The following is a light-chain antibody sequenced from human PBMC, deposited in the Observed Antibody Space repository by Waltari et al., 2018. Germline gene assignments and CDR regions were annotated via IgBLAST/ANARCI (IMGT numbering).Light chain of an antibody. Sequence: QSALAQSAAVSGSPGQSITTSGIGTDSDVGFYSYVSWYQQHPGKAPNLLIFEVSRWSSGVSHRFAGSKCGNTASLNIYVLQAEDDADYYCSSYTSTNTIIFGGGTKVTVL. CDR2: EVS. CDR3: SSYTSTNTII. J-gene: IGLJ2*01. V-gene: IGLV2-14*03. CDR1: DSDVGFYSY.